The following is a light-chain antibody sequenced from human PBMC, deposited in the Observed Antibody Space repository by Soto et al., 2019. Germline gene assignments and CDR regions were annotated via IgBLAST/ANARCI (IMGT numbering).Light chain of an antibody. CDR2: AAS. V-gene: IGKV1D-8*03. J-gene: IGKJ5*01. CDR1: QGISNY. Sequence: IRMNQSPSLFSASPGDRVTISCRMSQGISNYLAWYQQKPGKAPELLIYAASTLQSGVPSRFSGSGSGTEFTLTISSLQPEDFATYYCQHLNSYPITFGQGTRLEI. CDR3: QHLNSYPIT.